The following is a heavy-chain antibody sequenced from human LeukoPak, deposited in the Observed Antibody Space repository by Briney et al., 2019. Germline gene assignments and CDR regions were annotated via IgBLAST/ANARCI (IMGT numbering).Heavy chain of an antibody. CDR1: GYTFTSYG. CDR3: ARDEYYYDSSGYHTNWFDP. Sequence: GASVKVSRKASGYTFTSYGISWVRQAPGQGLEWMGWISPYNGNTNYAQKLQGRVTMTTDTSTSTAYMELRSLRSDDTAVYYCARDEYYYDSSGYHTNWFDPWGQGTLVTVSS. V-gene: IGHV1-18*01. D-gene: IGHD3-22*01. CDR2: ISPYNGNT. J-gene: IGHJ5*02.